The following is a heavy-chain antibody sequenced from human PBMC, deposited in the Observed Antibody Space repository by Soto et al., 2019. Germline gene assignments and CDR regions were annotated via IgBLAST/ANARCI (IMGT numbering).Heavy chain of an antibody. CDR1: GGSISSYH. D-gene: IGHD5-12*01. Sequence: SETLSLTCTVSGGSISSYHWSWIRQPPGKGLEWIGYIYYSGSTNYNPSLKSRVTISVDTSKNQFSLKLSSVTAADTAVYYCARDRGRGYSGYDLDYYYGMDVWGQGTTVTVSS. CDR2: IYYSGST. CDR3: ARDRGRGYSGYDLDYYYGMDV. V-gene: IGHV4-59*01. J-gene: IGHJ6*02.